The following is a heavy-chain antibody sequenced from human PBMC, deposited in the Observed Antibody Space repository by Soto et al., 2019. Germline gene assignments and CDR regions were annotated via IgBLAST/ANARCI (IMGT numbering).Heavy chain of an antibody. J-gene: IGHJ4*02. Sequence: QVQLVQSGAEVKKPGSSVKVTCKASGAIFSSNAISWVRQAPGQGLEWMGGILPIFARTNYAQKFQGRVTITADESTRTAYIALSSLKSEDTAIYYCATGGRGYSYAPRFYFEYCGQGTLVTVFS. D-gene: IGHD5-18*01. V-gene: IGHV1-69*01. CDR3: ATGGRGYSYAPRFYFEY. CDR2: ILPIFART. CDR1: GAIFSSNA.